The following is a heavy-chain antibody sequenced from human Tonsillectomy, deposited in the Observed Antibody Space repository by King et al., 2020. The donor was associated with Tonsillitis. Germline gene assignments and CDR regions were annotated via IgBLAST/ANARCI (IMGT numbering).Heavy chain of an antibody. D-gene: IGHD1-7*01. Sequence: QLVQSGGGLVQPGRSLRLSCAASGFTFDDYAMHWVRQAPGKGLEWVSGISWNSGSIGYADSVKGRFTISRDNAKNSLYLQMNSLRAEDTALYYCAKGGELRLGAMKYYFDYWGQGTLVTVSS. V-gene: IGHV3-9*01. CDR2: ISWNSGSI. J-gene: IGHJ4*02. CDR3: AKGGELRLGAMKYYFDY. CDR1: GFTFDDYA.